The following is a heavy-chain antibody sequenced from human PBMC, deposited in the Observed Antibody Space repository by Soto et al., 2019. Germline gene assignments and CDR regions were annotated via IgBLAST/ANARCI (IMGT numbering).Heavy chain of an antibody. D-gene: IGHD3-3*01. J-gene: IGHJ4*02. CDR1: GFTFSNYW. Sequence: QPGGSLRLSCAASGFTFSNYWMTWVRQAPGKGLEWVANIIKDGSEKSYVDSVKGRFTISRDNAKNSLYLEMNSLRVEDTAVYYCARDWGVKGSGVCDFWSGYYMPEPLACADYWGQGTLVTVSS. V-gene: IGHV3-7*03. CDR3: ARDWGVKGSGVCDFWSGYYMPEPLACADY. CDR2: IIKDGSEK.